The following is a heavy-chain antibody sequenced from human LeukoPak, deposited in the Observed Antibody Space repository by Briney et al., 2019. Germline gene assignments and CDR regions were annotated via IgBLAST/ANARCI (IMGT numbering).Heavy chain of an antibody. Sequence: SETLSLTCTVSGGPISSYYWSWIRQPAGKGLEWIGRIYTSGSTNYNPSLKSRVTMSVDTSKNQFSLKLSSVTAADTAVYYCARYCSSTSCYPARGHWFDPWGQGTLVTVSS. V-gene: IGHV4-4*07. CDR3: ARYCSSTSCYPARGHWFDP. D-gene: IGHD2-2*01. J-gene: IGHJ5*02. CDR1: GGPISSYY. CDR2: IYTSGST.